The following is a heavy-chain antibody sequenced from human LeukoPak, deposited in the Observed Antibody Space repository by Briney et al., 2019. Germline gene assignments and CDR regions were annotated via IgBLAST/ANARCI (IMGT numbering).Heavy chain of an antibody. V-gene: IGHV4-34*01. CDR1: GGSFSGYY. CDR2: INHSGST. J-gene: IGHJ2*01. CDR3: ARVRYCSGGSCYLPRGYFDL. D-gene: IGHD2-15*01. Sequence: SETLSLTCAVYGGSFSGYYWSWIRQPPGKGLEWIGEINHSGSTNYNPSLKSRVTISVDTSKNQFSLKLSSVTAADTVVYYCARVRYCSGGSCYLPRGYFDLWGRGTLVTVSS.